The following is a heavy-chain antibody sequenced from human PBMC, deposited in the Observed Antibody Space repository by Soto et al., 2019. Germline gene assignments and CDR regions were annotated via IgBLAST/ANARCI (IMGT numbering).Heavy chain of an antibody. CDR1: GYTFTSYG. CDR2: ISAYNGNT. V-gene: IGHV1-18*04. J-gene: IGHJ6*02. CDR3: AREWEPVACASSSWYECYYGMDV. Sequence: GASVKVSCKASGYTFTSYGISWVRQAPGQGLEWMGWISAYNGNTNYAQKLQGRVTMTTDTSTSIAYMELRSLRSDDTAVYYCAREWEPVACASSSWYECYYGMDVWGQGTTVTVSS. D-gene: IGHD6-13*01.